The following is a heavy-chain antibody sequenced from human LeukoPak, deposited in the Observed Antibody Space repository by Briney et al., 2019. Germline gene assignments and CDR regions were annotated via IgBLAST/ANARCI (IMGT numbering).Heavy chain of an antibody. CDR2: ISATGNTK. CDR3: ARDRAFGVDFDY. V-gene: IGHV3-11*01. CDR1: GFTFEDYE. J-gene: IGHJ4*02. D-gene: IGHD3-16*01. Sequence: GGSLRLSCEASGFTFEDYEMSWFRQAPGKGPEWILYISATGNTKYYADSVRGRFSISRDNAKSSLYLQMSTLRVEDTAVNYCARDRAFGVDFDYWGQGTLVTVSS.